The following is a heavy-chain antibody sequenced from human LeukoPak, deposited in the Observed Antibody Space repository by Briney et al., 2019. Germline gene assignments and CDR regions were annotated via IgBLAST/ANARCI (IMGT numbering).Heavy chain of an antibody. V-gene: IGHV1-69*13. Sequence: ASVKVSCKASGGTFSSYAISWVRQAPGQGLEWMGGIIPIFGTANYAQKFQGRVTITADESTSTAYMELSSLRSEDTAVYYCARDHYGDYDPLGVWFDPWGQGTLVTVSS. CDR3: ARDHYGDYDPLGVWFDP. J-gene: IGHJ5*02. D-gene: IGHD4-17*01. CDR1: GGTFSSYA. CDR2: IIPIFGTA.